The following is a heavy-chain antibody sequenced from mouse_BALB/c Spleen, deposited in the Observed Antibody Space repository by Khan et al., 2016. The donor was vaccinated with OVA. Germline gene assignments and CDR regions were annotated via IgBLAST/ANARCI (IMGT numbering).Heavy chain of an antibody. Sequence: EVELVESGGGLVQPGGSLRLSCATSGFTFTDYYMNWVRQPPGKALEWLGFIRKKASGYTTEYSPSVKGRFTISRDNSQSILYLQMNTLRAEDSATCCGARVDYGYGFAYWGQGTLVTVSA. J-gene: IGHJ3*01. CDR2: IRKKASGYTT. CDR3: ARVDYGYGFAY. D-gene: IGHD1-2*01. CDR1: GFTFTDYY. V-gene: IGHV7-3*02.